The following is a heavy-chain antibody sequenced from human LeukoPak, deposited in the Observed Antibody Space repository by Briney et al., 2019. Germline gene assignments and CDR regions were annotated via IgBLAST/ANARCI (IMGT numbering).Heavy chain of an antibody. J-gene: IGHJ4*02. V-gene: IGHV4-59*12. CDR1: GGSISSYY. Sequence: SETLSLTCTVSGGSISSYYWNWIRQPPGKGLEWIGYIYYSGSTNYNPSLKSRVTISVDTSKNQFSLKLSSVTTADTAVYYCARRFGSGYTLGGLDYWGQGTLVTVSS. D-gene: IGHD3-22*01. CDR3: ARRFGSGYTLGGLDY. CDR2: IYYSGST.